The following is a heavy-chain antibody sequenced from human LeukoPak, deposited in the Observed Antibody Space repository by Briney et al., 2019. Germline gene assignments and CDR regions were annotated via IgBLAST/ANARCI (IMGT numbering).Heavy chain of an antibody. CDR3: AKHTSSWSYFDY. Sequence: QTGGSLRLSCAASGFTFSSYDMSWVRQAPGKGLEWVSGISGSGGSTYYADSVKGRFTISRDDSKNTLYLQMNSLRAEDTAVYYCAKHTSSWSYFDYWGQGTLGTVSS. D-gene: IGHD6-13*01. V-gene: IGHV3-23*01. CDR1: GFTFSSYD. CDR2: ISGSGGST. J-gene: IGHJ4*02.